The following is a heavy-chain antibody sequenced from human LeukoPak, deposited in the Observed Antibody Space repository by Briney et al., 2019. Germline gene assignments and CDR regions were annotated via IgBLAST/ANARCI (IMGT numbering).Heavy chain of an antibody. V-gene: IGHV3-30*04. CDR2: ISYDGSNK. D-gene: IGHD6-13*01. CDR3: ARESIAAAGTLDN. Sequence: GGSLRLSCAASEFTFTTYAMHWVRQAPGKGLEWVAVISYDGSNKYYADSMKGRFTISRDNSKNTLYLQMNSLRAEDTAVYYCARESIAAAGTLDNWGQGTLVTVSS. CDR1: EFTFTTYA. J-gene: IGHJ4*02.